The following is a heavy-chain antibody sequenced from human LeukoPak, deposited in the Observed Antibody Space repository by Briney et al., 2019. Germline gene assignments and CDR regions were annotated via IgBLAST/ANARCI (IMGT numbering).Heavy chain of an antibody. CDR2: ISGSGNAI. CDR1: GFSFSSYS. D-gene: IGHD2-2*01. Sequence: GGSLRLSCAASGFSFSSYSMNWVRQAPGKGLEWVSYISGSGNAIHYTDSVKGRFTISRDNVKNALYLQMNSLRAEDTAVYFCARDYLYAFDYWGQGTLVTVSS. CDR3: ARDYLYAFDY. V-gene: IGHV3-48*01. J-gene: IGHJ4*02.